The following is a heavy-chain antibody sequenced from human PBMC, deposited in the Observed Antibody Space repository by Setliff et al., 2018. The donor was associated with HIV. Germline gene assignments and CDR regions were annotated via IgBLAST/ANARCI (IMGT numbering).Heavy chain of an antibody. V-gene: IGHV3-23*01. CDR3: AKVMITTTWAFDF. CDR2: IGGAYDGNT. J-gene: IGHJ4*02. D-gene: IGHD1-26*01. CDR1: GFTFSTYS. Sequence: AGGSLRLSCAASGFTFSTYSMVWVRQAPGKGLEWVSGIGGAYDGNTYHADSVKGRFTIFRESSKNILYLQMSNLRAEDTALYYCAKVMITTTWAFDFWGQGTPVTVSS.